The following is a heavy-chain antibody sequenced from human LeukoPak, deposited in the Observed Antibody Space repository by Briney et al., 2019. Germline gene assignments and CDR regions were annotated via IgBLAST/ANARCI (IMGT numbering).Heavy chain of an antibody. Sequence: SETLSLTCTVSGGSISSSGDFWGWIRQPPGKEPEYIASIHHSGRTYYNLSLKSRVTMSVDTSKNQFSLKLSSVTATDKAVYYCACVISGWYKVWGQATMVIVST. V-gene: IGHV4-39*01. CDR1: GGSISSSGDF. CDR2: IHHSGRT. J-gene: IGHJ3*01. D-gene: IGHD6-19*01. CDR3: ACVISGWYKV.